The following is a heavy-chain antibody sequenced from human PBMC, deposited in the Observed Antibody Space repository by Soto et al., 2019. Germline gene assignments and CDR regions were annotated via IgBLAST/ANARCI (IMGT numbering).Heavy chain of an antibody. CDR2: ISSSSSYT. CDR3: ASSIGGTYSTYEDYYYYGMDV. J-gene: IGHJ6*02. V-gene: IGHV3-11*06. Sequence: GGSLRLSCAASGFTFSDYYMSWIRQAPGKGLEWVSYISSSSSYTNYADSVKGRFTISRDNAKNSLYLQMNSLRAEDTAVYYCASSIGGTYSTYEDYYYYGMDVWGQGTTVTVSS. D-gene: IGHD4-4*01. CDR1: GFTFSDYY.